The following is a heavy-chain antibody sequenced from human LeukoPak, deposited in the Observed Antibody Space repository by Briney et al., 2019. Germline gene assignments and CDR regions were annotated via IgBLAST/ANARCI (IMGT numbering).Heavy chain of an antibody. J-gene: IGHJ6*03. CDR1: RFTFSSYS. D-gene: IGHD5-18*01. CDR3: ARGGYSYGYRDDYYYYMDV. V-gene: IGHV3-48*01. Sequence: GGSLRLSCAASRFTFSSYSMNWVRQAPGKGLERVSYISSSSSTIYYADSVKGRFTISRDNAKNSLYLQMNSLRAEDTAVYYCARGGYSYGYRDDYYYYMDVWGKGTTVTVSS. CDR2: ISSSSSTI.